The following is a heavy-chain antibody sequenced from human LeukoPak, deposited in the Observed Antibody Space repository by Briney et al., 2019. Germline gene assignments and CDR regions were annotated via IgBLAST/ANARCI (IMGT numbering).Heavy chain of an antibody. CDR3: AGRRYYRYSGYFDY. CDR1: GDSVSSDSSA. V-gene: IGHV6-1*01. CDR2: TYYSSKWYN. Sequence: SQTLSLTCAISGDSVSSDSSAWNWFRQSPSRGLEWLGRTYYSSKWYNDYAVSVKSRITINPDTSKNQFSLQLNSVIPEDTAVYYCAGRRYYRYSGYFDYWGQGTPVTVSS. D-gene: IGHD3-22*01. J-gene: IGHJ4*02.